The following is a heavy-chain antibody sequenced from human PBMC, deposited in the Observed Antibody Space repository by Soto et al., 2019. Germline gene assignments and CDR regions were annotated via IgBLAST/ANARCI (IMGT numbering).Heavy chain of an antibody. J-gene: IGHJ4*02. D-gene: IGHD6-6*01. CDR1: GFTFSNAY. CDR3: ARYPLAYSIAARSYFDS. V-gene: IGHV3-15*01. CDR2: IKSKTDGGTA. Sequence: GGSLRLSCAASGFTFSNAYMSWVRQSPGKGLEWVGRIKSKTDGGTADYAAPVKGRFTISRDDSKNTLYLQMNSLKTEDTAVYYCARYPLAYSIAARSYFDSWGQGTLVTVSS.